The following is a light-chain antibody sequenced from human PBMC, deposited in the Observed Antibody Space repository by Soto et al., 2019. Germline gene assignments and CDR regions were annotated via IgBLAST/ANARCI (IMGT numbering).Light chain of an antibody. CDR2: EVT. J-gene: IGLJ2*01. V-gene: IGLV2-8*01. Sequence: QYALTQPPSASGSLGQSVTISCTGTSSDVGGYNYVSWHQQQPGKAPKVMIYEVTKRPPGVPDRFSGSKSGNTASLTVSGLQAEDEADYYCSSFAGGGNPVLLGGGTKLTVL. CDR3: SSFAGGGNPVL. CDR1: SSDVGGYNY.